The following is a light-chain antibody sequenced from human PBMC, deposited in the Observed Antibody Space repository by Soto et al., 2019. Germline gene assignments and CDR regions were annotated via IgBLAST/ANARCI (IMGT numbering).Light chain of an antibody. CDR1: QSVSSN. V-gene: IGKV3-15*01. Sequence: ETVMTQSPATLSVSPGERATLSCRASQSVSSNLAWYQQKPGQAPRLLIYGASTRATGIPARFSGSGSGTEFTLTINSLQSEDFAVYYCQQYNNWPRTFGQGTKVDI. CDR2: GAS. CDR3: QQYNNWPRT. J-gene: IGKJ1*01.